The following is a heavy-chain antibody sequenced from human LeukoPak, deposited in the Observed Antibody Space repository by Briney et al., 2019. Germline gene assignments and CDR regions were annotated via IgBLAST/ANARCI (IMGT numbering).Heavy chain of an antibody. Sequence: GGSLRLSCAASGFTVSSNYMNWVRQAPGKGLEWVSSISSSSSYVYYADSVKGRFTISRDNAKNSLYLQMNSLSAEDTAVYYCAREDGDYVVDYWGQGTLVTVSS. J-gene: IGHJ4*02. D-gene: IGHD4-17*01. CDR2: ISSSSSYV. V-gene: IGHV3-21*01. CDR3: AREDGDYVVDY. CDR1: GFTVSSNY.